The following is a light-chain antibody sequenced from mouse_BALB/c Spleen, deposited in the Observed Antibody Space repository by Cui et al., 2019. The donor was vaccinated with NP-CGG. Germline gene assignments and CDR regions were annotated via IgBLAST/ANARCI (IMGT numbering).Light chain of an antibody. CDR3: ALWYSNHWV. Sequence: AVVTQESALTTSPGETVTLTCRSSTGAFTTSNYANWVQEKPDHLFTGLIGGTNNRAPGVPARFSGSLIGDKAALTITGAQTDDEAIYFCALWYSNHWVFGGGTKLTVL. CDR2: GTN. CDR1: TGAFTTSNY. J-gene: IGLJ1*01. V-gene: IGLV1*01.